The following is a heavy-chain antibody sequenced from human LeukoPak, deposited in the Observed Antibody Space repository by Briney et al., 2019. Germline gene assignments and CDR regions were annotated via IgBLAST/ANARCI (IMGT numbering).Heavy chain of an antibody. CDR1: GFTFSSYA. J-gene: IGHJ4*02. D-gene: IGHD3-9*01. CDR2: ISGSGGST. Sequence: GGSLRPSCAASGFTFSSYAMSWVRQAPGKGLERVSAISGSGGSTYYADSVKGRFTISRDNSKNTLYLQMNSLRAEDTAVYYCAKRMYYDILTGYSTEYYFDYWGQGTLVTVSS. V-gene: IGHV3-23*01. CDR3: AKRMYYDILTGYSTEYYFDY.